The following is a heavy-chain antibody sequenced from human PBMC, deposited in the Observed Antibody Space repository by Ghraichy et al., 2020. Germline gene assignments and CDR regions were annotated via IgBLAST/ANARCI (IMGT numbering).Heavy chain of an antibody. Sequence: GGSLRLSCSASGFTFNNYAMSWVRQAPGKGLEWVSVISGSAGKTYSTDSVKLRFTISRDNSKNTVYLQMNDLRVEDTAIYYCAKGAWTWGTMGFDWGQGTLVTGSS. CDR2: ISGSAGKT. D-gene: IGHD2-2*01. CDR1: GFTFNNYA. CDR3: AKGAWTWGTMGFD. V-gene: IGHV3-23*01. J-gene: IGHJ4*02.